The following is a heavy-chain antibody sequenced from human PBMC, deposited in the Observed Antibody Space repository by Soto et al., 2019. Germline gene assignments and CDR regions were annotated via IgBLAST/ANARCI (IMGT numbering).Heavy chain of an antibody. J-gene: IGHJ3*02. D-gene: IGHD3-22*01. Sequence: ASVKVSCKASGYTFTIYAMHWVRQAPGQRLEWMGWINAGNGNTKYSQKFQGRVTITRDTSASTAYMELSSLRSEDTAVYYCARVDMYYYDSLDAFDIWGQGTMVTVSS. CDR1: GYTFTIYA. CDR2: INAGNGNT. V-gene: IGHV1-3*01. CDR3: ARVDMYYYDSLDAFDI.